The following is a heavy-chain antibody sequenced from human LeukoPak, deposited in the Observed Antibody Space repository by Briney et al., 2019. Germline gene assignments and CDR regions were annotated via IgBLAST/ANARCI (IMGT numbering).Heavy chain of an antibody. CDR1: GFTFSSYA. J-gene: IGHJ4*02. CDR2: ISYDGSNK. CDR3: ARDLTGGDYDILTGLGDY. V-gene: IGHV3-30*14. D-gene: IGHD3-9*01. Sequence: PGGSLRLSCAASGFTFSSYAMHWVRQAPGKGLEWVAVISYDGSNKYYADSVKGRFTISRDSSKNTLYLQMNSLRAEDTAVYYCARDLTGGDYDILTGLGDYWGQGTLVTVSS.